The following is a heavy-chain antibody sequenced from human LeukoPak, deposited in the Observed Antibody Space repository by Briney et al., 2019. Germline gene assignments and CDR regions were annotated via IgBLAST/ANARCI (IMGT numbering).Heavy chain of an antibody. J-gene: IGHJ4*02. Sequence: GRSLRLSCAASGFTFNRYTMLWVRQAPGKGPEWLAVISYDADITHYADSVKDRFTISRDNSKNTLFLQLNSLRGDDTAVYYCARDSTYFYDGGSSGPHYFDYWGQGTLVTVSS. CDR1: GFTFNRYT. CDR2: ISYDADIT. D-gene: IGHD3-16*01. CDR3: ARDSTYFYDGGSSGPHYFDY. V-gene: IGHV3-30*01.